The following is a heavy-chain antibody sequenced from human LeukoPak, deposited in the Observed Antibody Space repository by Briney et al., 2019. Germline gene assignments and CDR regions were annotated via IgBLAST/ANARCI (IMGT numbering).Heavy chain of an antibody. D-gene: IGHD7-27*01. CDR1: GGSVSNYY. CDR2: IYYTET. J-gene: IGHJ4*02. Sequence: SETLSLTCTVSGGSVSNYYWTWIRQSPGKGLEWIGYIYYTETSYNPSLKSRVTISTDTSKNQFSLKLYSVTAADTAVYYCAARKLGNDYWGQGTLVTVSS. CDR3: AARKLGNDY. V-gene: IGHV4-59*02.